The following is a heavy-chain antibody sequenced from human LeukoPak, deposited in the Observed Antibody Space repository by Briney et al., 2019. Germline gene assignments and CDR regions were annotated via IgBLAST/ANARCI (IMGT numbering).Heavy chain of an antibody. Sequence: SETLSLTCAVSGYSISSGYYWGWIRQPPGKGLEWIGYIYYSGSTYYNPSLKSRVTISVDTSKNQFSLKLSSVTAADTAVYYCARFATVATGDAFDIWGQGTMVTVSS. J-gene: IGHJ3*02. CDR1: GYSISSGYY. V-gene: IGHV4-38-2*01. D-gene: IGHD4-23*01. CDR3: ARFATVATGDAFDI. CDR2: IYYSGST.